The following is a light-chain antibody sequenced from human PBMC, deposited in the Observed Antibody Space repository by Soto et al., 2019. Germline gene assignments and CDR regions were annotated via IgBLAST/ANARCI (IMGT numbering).Light chain of an antibody. CDR3: QQRSNWPPWT. V-gene: IGKV3-11*01. Sequence: EIVLTQSPATLSLSPGEGATLSCRASQSVSSYLAWYQQKPGQAPRLLIYDASNRATGIPVRFSGSGSGTDFTLTISSLEPEDFAVYYCQQRSNWPPWTFGQGTKVENK. CDR1: QSVSSY. CDR2: DAS. J-gene: IGKJ1*01.